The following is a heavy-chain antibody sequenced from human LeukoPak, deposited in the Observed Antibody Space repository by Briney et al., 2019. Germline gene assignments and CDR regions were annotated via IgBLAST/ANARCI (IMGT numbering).Heavy chain of an antibody. CDR1: GGSFSGYY. J-gene: IGHJ4*02. D-gene: IGHD3-3*01. CDR2: INHSGST. V-gene: IGHV4-34*01. Sequence: SETLSLTCAVYGGSFSGYYWSWIRQPPGKGLEWIGEINHSGSTNYNPSLKSRVTISVDTSKNQFSLKLSSVTAADTAVYYCARGHITIFGVVIAGIYFDYWGQGTLVAVSS. CDR3: ARGHITIFGVVIAGIYFDY.